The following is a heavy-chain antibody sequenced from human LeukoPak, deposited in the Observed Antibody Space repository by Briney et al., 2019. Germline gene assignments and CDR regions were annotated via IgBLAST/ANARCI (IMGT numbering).Heavy chain of an antibody. J-gene: IGHJ3*02. V-gene: IGHV3-21*01. Sequence: GGSLRLSCAASGFTFSSYSMNWVRQAPGKGLEWVSSISSSSSYIYYADSVKGRFTISRDNAKNSLYLQMNSLRAEDTAVYYCARDSDLDDAFDIWGQGTMGTVSS. CDR1: GFTFSSYS. CDR3: ARDSDLDDAFDI. D-gene: IGHD3-3*01. CDR2: ISSSSSYI.